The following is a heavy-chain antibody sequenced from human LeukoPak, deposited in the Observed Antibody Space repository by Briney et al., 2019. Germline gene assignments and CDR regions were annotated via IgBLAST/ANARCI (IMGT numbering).Heavy chain of an antibody. CDR1: GGSISSYY. CDR3: ARGGIAAAGLIFFDY. Sequence: SETLSLTCTVSGGSISSYYWSWIRQPPGKGLEWIGYIYYSGSTNYNPSLKSRVTISVDTSKNQFSLKLSSGTAADTAVYYCARGGIAAAGLIFFDYWGQGTLVTVSS. J-gene: IGHJ4*02. V-gene: IGHV4-59*01. D-gene: IGHD6-13*01. CDR2: IYYSGST.